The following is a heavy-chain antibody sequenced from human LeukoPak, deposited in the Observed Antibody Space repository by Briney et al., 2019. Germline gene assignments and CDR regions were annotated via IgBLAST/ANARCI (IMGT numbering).Heavy chain of an antibody. CDR2: INHSGST. D-gene: IGHD2-15*01. CDR3: GRWPRYCNGGSCYSSGWDYFDY. V-gene: IGHV4-34*01. CDR1: GGSFSSYY. J-gene: IGHJ4*02. Sequence: PSETLSLTCAVYGGSFSSYYWTWIRQPPGKGLEWIGEINHSGSTNYNPSLKSRVTISVDTSKNQFSLNVSSVTAADTAVYYCGRWPRYCNGGSCYSSGWDYFDYWGEGTLVTVYS.